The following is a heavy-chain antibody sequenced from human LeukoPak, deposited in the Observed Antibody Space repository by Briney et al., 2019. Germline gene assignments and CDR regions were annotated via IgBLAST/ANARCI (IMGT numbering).Heavy chain of an antibody. CDR3: ARVSTVTMYYFDY. CDR2: INPNSGGT. D-gene: IGHD4-11*01. V-gene: IGHV1-2*02. J-gene: IGHJ4*02. Sequence: ASVKVSCKASGYTFIGYYMHWVRQAPGQGLEWMGWINPNSGGTNYAQKFQGRVTMTRDTSISTAYMELSRLRSDDTAVYYCARVSTVTMYYFDYWGQGTLVTVSS. CDR1: GYTFIGYY.